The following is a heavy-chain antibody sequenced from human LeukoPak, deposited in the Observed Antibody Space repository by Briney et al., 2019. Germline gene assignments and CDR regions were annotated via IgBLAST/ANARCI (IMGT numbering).Heavy chain of an antibody. CDR2: IIPIFGTA. J-gene: IGHJ4*02. Sequence: SVKVSCKASGGTFSSYAISWVRQAPGPGLECMGRIIPIFGTANYAQKFQGRVTITADESTSTAYMELSSLRSEDTAVYYCETYYYDSSGYLGVDYWGQGTLVTVSS. CDR1: GGTFSSYA. V-gene: IGHV1-69*13. D-gene: IGHD3-22*01. CDR3: ETYYYDSSGYLGVDY.